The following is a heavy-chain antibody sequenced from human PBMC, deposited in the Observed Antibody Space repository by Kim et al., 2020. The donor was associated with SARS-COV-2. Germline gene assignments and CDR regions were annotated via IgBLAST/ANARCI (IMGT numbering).Heavy chain of an antibody. CDR1: GFTFSNAW. CDR2: IKSKTDGGTT. J-gene: IGHJ4*02. CDR3: TTKLFYGDYSFY. V-gene: IGHV3-15*01. Sequence: GGSLRLSCAASGFTFSNAWMSWVRQAPGKGLEWVGRIKSKTDGGTTDYAAPVKARFTISRDDSKNTLYLQMNSLKTEDTAVYYCTTKLFYGDYSFYWGQGTLVTVSS. D-gene: IGHD4-17*01.